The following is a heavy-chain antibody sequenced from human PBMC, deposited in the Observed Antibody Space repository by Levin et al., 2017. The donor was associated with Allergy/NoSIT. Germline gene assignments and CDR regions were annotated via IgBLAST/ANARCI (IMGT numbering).Heavy chain of an antibody. D-gene: IGHD3-3*01. J-gene: IGHJ4*02. Sequence: GESLKISCAASGFTFSSYEMNWVRPAPGKGLEWVSYISSSGSTIYYADSVKGRFTISRDNAKNSLYLQMNSLRAEDTAVYYCARQLGNFWSGYNYFDYWGQGTLVTVSS. V-gene: IGHV3-48*03. CDR1: GFTFSSYE. CDR2: ISSSGSTI. CDR3: ARQLGNFWSGYNYFDY.